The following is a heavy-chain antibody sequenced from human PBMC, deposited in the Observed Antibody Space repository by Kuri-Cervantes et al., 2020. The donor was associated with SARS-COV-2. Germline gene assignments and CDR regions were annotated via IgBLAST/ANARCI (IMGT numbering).Heavy chain of an antibody. CDR3: ARETSGYEYYFDY. J-gene: IGHJ4*02. CDR1: GFTFSSYW. Sequence: GESLKISCAASGFTFSSYWMSWVRQAPGKGLEWAANIKQDGSEKYYVDSVKGRFTISRDNAKNSLYLQMNSLRAEDTAVYYCARETSGYEYYFDYWGQGTLVTVSS. D-gene: IGHD5-12*01. V-gene: IGHV3-7*01. CDR2: IKQDGSEK.